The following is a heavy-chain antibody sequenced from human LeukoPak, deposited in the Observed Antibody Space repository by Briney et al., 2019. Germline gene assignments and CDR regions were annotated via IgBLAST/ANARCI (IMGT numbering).Heavy chain of an antibody. D-gene: IGHD2-2*01. V-gene: IGHV1-2*02. CDR1: GYTFTGYY. J-gene: IGHJ4*02. Sequence: ASVKVSCKASGYTFTGYYIHWVRQAPGQGLEWMGWINPNSGGTNYAQKFHGRVTMTRDTSISTAYMELSRLRSDDTAVYYCARLSSTSCCNDYWGQGTLVTVSS. CDR3: ARLSSTSCCNDY. CDR2: INPNSGGT.